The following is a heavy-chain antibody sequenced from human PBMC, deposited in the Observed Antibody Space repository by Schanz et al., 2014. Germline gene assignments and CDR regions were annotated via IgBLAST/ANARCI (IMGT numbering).Heavy chain of an antibody. Sequence: QVQLVQSGAEVKKPGSSVKVSCKASGGTFSSYSISWVRQAPGQGLEWMGRIIPILGIANYAQKFQVRVTNTADKATSTAYMDLSSLRPEDTTVYYCARSNYYDSSDYYNSFDYWGQGPLVTVSS. J-gene: IGHJ4*02. CDR1: GGTFSSYS. V-gene: IGHV1-69*04. CDR2: IIPILGIA. CDR3: ARSNYYDSSDYYNSFDY. D-gene: IGHD3-22*01.